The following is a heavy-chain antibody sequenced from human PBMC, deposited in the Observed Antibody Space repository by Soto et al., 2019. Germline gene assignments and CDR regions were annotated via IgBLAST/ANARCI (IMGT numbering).Heavy chain of an antibody. CDR1: GGSFSGYY. V-gene: IGHV4-34*01. J-gene: IGHJ4*02. D-gene: IGHD3-3*01. CDR2: INHSGST. CDR3: ARGAQARPSTSEDGATVGGPHDY. Sequence: SETLSLTCAVYGGSFSGYYWSWIRQPPGKGLEWIGEINHSGSTNYNPSLKSRVTISVDTSKNQFSLKLSSVTAADTAVYYCARGAQARPSTSEDGATVGGPHDYWGQGTLVTGSS.